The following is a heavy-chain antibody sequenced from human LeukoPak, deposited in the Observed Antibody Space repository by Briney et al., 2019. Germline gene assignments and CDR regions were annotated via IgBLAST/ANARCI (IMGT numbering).Heavy chain of an antibody. CDR3: AKDSGGYYGEKFDY. CDR1: GFTFDDYA. V-gene: IGHV3-9*01. D-gene: IGHD1-26*01. J-gene: IGHJ4*02. CDR2: ISWNSGSI. Sequence: GGSLRLSCAASGFTFDDYAMHWVRQAPGKGLEWVSGISWNSGSIGYADSVKGRFTISRDNAKNSLYLQMNSLRAEDTALYYCAKDSGGYYGEKFDYWGQGTLVTVSS.